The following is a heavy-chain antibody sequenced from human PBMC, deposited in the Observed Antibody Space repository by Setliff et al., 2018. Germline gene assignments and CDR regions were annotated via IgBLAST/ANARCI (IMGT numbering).Heavy chain of an antibody. J-gene: IGHJ4*02. D-gene: IGHD6-13*01. Sequence: GSLRLSCAASGFTFSSYAMSWVRQAPGKGLEWVSAISSSGGIYYADSVRGRFTISRDNSKRTLYLQMNSLRAEDTAVYYCVKDVVGYSSTWPKRDYFDYWGQGTLVTVSS. CDR3: VKDVVGYSSTWPKRDYFDY. V-gene: IGHV3-23*01. CDR2: ISSSGGI. CDR1: GFTFSSYA.